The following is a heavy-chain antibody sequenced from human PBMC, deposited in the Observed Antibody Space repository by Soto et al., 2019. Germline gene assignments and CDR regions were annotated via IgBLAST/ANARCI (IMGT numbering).Heavy chain of an antibody. CDR1: GDTFPSYW. CDR2: IYPGDSET. Sequence: PGESLKISCKGSGDTFPSYWIAWVRQMSGKGLEWMGIIYPGDSETRYSPSFQGQVTISADKSIKTAYLQWSSLKASDTAMYYCARITSYSDSSGHYTDLDHAFYIWGQGTMVTAS. CDR3: ARITSYSDSSGHYTDLDHAFYI. V-gene: IGHV5-51*01. J-gene: IGHJ3*02. D-gene: IGHD3-22*01.